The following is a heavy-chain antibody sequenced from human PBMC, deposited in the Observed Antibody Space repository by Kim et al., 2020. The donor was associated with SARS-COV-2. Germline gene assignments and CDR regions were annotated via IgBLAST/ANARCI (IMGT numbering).Heavy chain of an antibody. J-gene: IGHJ3*02. CDR3: AKPAHRGAFDI. CDR1: GFTFSSYG. Sequence: GGSLRLSCAASGFTFSSYGMHWVRQAPGKGLEWVAVISYDGSNKYYADSVKGRFTISRDNSKNTLYLQMNSLRAEDTAVYYCAKPAHRGAFDIWGQGTMVTVSS. V-gene: IGHV3-30*18. CDR2: ISYDGSNK. D-gene: IGHD2-2*01.